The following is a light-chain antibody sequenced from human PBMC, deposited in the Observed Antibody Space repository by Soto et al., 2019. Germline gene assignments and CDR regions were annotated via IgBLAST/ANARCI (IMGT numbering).Light chain of an antibody. CDR1: SSDVGGYNS. Sequence: QSALTQPPSASGSPGQSVTISCTGTSSDVGGYNSVSWYQQHPGKAPKLLIFKVSERPSGLPDRFSGSKSGNTASLTVSGLQADDEADYYFSSFAGSSFYVFGGGTKVTVL. V-gene: IGLV2-8*01. CDR3: SSFAGSSFYV. CDR2: KVS. J-gene: IGLJ1*01.